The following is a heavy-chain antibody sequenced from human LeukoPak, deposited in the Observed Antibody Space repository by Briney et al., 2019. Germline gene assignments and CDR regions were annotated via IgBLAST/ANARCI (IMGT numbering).Heavy chain of an antibody. CDR3: ALKLVAYYYYYGMDV. CDR1: GFTFSSYE. V-gene: IGHV3-48*03. CDR2: ISNSGSTI. D-gene: IGHD6-13*01. J-gene: IGHJ6*04. Sequence: PGGSLRLSCAASGFTFSSYEMNWVRQAPGKGLAWVSYISNSGSTIYYADSVKGRFTISRDNAKNSLYLQMNSLRAEDTAVYYCALKLVAYYYYYGMDVWGKGTTVTVSS.